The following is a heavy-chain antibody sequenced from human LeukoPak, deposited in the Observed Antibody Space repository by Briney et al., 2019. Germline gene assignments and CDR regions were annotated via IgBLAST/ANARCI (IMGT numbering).Heavy chain of an antibody. CDR3: ARLTRTTATGSIPFDY. V-gene: IGHV4-39*01. Sequence: SETLSLTCTVSGGSISNNSDYWGWIRQPPGKGLEWIGSIYYSATTFYNPSLKSRVTLSVDTSKNQFSLRLSSVTAADTAVYYCARLTRTTATGSIPFDYWGQGTLVTVSS. CDR2: IYYSATT. J-gene: IGHJ4*02. CDR1: GGSISNNSDY. D-gene: IGHD1-1*01.